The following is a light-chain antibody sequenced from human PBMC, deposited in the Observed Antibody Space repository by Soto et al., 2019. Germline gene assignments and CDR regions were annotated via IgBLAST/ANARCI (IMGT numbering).Light chain of an antibody. CDR3: SSYTRSTKEV. Sequence: QSVLTQPASVSGSPGQSITISCTGTSSDVGGYNYVSWYQQHPGKAPKLMIYEVSNRPSGVSNRFSASKSGNTASLTISGLQAEEEADYYCSSYTRSTKEVFGTGTKVTVL. J-gene: IGLJ1*01. CDR2: EVS. CDR1: SSDVGGYNY. V-gene: IGLV2-14*01.